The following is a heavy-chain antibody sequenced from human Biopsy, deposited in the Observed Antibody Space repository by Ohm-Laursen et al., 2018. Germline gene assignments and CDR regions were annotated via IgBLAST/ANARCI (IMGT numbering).Heavy chain of an antibody. Sequence: GTLSLTCAVYGESSNGYYWSWIRQPPGKGLQWIGYVYYTGSTDYNPSLQSRVTISVDASKNHFSLRLRSVTPADTAIYYCARDRGYYSDRTVPGYFDLWGRGTLVTVSS. CDR3: ARDRGYYSDRTVPGYFDL. D-gene: IGHD3-22*01. V-gene: IGHV4-59*01. J-gene: IGHJ2*01. CDR1: GESSNGYY. CDR2: VYYTGST.